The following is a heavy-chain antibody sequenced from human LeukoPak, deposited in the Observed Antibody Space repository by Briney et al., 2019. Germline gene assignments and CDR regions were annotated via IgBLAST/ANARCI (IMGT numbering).Heavy chain of an antibody. Sequence: GGSLRLSCEASGFTLSNYSMNWVRQAPGKGLEWVSYIRSSSTTIYYADSVKGRFTISRDNAKNSLYLQMNSLRAEDTALYYCARAKRNGFDIWGQGTMVTVSS. CDR3: ARAKRNGFDI. V-gene: IGHV3-48*01. J-gene: IGHJ3*02. CDR1: GFTLSNYS. CDR2: IRSSSTTI.